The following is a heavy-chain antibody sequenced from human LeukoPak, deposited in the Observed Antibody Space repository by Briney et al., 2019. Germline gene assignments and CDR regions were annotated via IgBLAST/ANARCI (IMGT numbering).Heavy chain of an antibody. CDR3: ARDFHRRYYDSSGYNAFDI. Sequence: GGSLRLSCAASGFTFSSYSMNWVRQAPGPGLEWVSSISSSSSYIYYADSVQGRFTISRDNAKNSLYLQMNSLRAEDTAVYYCARDFHRRYYDSSGYNAFDIWGQGTMVTVSS. D-gene: IGHD3-22*01. J-gene: IGHJ3*02. CDR2: ISSSSSYI. V-gene: IGHV3-21*01. CDR1: GFTFSSYS.